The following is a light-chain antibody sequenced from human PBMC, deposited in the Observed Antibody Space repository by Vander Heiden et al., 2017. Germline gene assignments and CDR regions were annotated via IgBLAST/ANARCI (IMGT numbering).Light chain of an antibody. CDR3: RKENSAPRT. CDR2: AAS. V-gene: IGKV1-27*01. Sequence: DIQMTQSPSSLSASVGDRVTITCRASQGISNYLAWYQQKPGKVPKLLIYAASTLQSGVPSRFSGSGSGTDFTLSISSLQPADVATYYCRKENSAPRTFGQGTKVEIK. J-gene: IGKJ1*01. CDR1: QGISNY.